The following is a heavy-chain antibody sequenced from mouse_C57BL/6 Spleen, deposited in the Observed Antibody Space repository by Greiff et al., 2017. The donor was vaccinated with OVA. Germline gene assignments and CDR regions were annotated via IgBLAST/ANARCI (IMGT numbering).Heavy chain of an antibody. CDR1: GYTFTSYT. D-gene: IGHD3-2*02. CDR3: AERGSSGIYAMDY. J-gene: IGHJ4*01. V-gene: IGHV1-4*01. CDR2: INPSSGYT. Sequence: QVQLQQSGAELARPGASVKMSCKASGYTFTSYTMHWVKQRPGQGLEWIGYINPSSGYTKSNQTFKDKATLTADKSSSTAYMQLSSRTSEDSTVYYCAERGSSGIYAMDYWGPGTSVTVSS.